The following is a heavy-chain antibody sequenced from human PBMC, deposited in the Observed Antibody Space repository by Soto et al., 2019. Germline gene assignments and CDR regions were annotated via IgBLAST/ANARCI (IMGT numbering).Heavy chain of an antibody. V-gene: IGHV4-31*03. CDR2: IYYSGST. J-gene: IGHJ4*02. CDR3: ARNWDLDY. CDR1: GGSISSGGYY. Sequence: SETLSLTCTVSGGSISSGGYYWSWIRQHPGKGLEWIGCIYYSGSTYYNPSLKSRVIISVDMSKNQFSLKLRSDDTAVYYCARNWDLDYWGQGTLVTVSS. D-gene: IGHD7-27*01.